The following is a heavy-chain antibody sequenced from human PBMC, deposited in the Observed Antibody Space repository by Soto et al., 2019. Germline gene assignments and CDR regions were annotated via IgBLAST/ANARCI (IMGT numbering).Heavy chain of an antibody. Sequence: QVRLVESGGGLVKPGGSLRLSCAASGFTFSDYYMSWIRQAPGKGLEWISHISSSSSHTNYADSVKGRFTISRDNAKNSLYLQMNSLRAEDTAVYYCARVDSGSHWYFDLWGRGTLVTVSS. CDR2: ISSSSSHT. V-gene: IGHV3-11*05. CDR3: ARVDSGSHWYFDL. J-gene: IGHJ2*01. CDR1: GFTFSDYY. D-gene: IGHD3-10*01.